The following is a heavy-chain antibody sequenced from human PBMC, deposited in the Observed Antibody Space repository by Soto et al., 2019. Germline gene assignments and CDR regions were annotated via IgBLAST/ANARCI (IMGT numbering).Heavy chain of an antibody. J-gene: IGHJ3*02. Sequence: SETLSLTWAVYGGSCSGYYGSWIRQPPGKGLEWIGEINHSGSTNYNPSLKSRVTISVDTSKNQFSLKLSSVTAADTAVYYCARGKNYGDYYDAFDIWGQGTMVTVSS. CDR1: GGSCSGYY. D-gene: IGHD4-17*01. CDR3: ARGKNYGDYYDAFDI. V-gene: IGHV4-34*01. CDR2: INHSGST.